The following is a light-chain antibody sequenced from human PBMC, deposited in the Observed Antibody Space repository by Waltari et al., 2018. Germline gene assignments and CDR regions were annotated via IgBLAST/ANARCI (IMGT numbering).Light chain of an antibody. CDR1: QSVSSSY. J-gene: IGKJ2*01. V-gene: IGKV3-20*01. CDR3: QHYDTSPPTYT. CDR2: GAS. Sequence: EIVLTQSPGTLSLSPGERATLTCRARQSVSSSYLAWYQQKPGQAPRLLIYGASSRATGITDRFSGSGSGTDFTLTISRLEPEDFAVYYCQHYDTSPPTYTFGQGTKLEIK.